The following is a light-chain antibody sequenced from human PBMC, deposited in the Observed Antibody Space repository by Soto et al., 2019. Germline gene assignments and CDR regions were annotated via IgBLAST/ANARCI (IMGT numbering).Light chain of an antibody. V-gene: IGKV3-15*01. Sequence: EIVMTQSPATLSVSPGERATLSCRASQSVNSNLAWYQQKLGQAPRLLIYDASSRATGIPARFSGSGSGTDFTLTISSLQSGDCTIYYCQQYNNWPYTFGQGTKLEI. CDR2: DAS. CDR1: QSVNSN. CDR3: QQYNNWPYT. J-gene: IGKJ2*01.